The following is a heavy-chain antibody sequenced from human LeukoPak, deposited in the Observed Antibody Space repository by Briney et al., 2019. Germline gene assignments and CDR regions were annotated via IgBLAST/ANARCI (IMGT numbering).Heavy chain of an antibody. Sequence: GGSLRLSCAASGFTFSSYAMSWVRQAPGKGLEWVSAISGSGGSTYYADSVKGRFTISRDNSKNTLYLQMNSLRAEDTAVYYCANSVAWFAAAGTRADYWGQGTLVTVSS. D-gene: IGHD6-13*01. J-gene: IGHJ4*02. CDR2: ISGSGGST. CDR1: GFTFSSYA. V-gene: IGHV3-23*01. CDR3: ANSVAWFAAAGTRADY.